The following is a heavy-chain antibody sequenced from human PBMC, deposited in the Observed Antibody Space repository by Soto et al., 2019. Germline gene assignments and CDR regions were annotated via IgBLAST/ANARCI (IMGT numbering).Heavy chain of an antibody. CDR1: GYTFTSFD. Sequence: ASVKVSCKASGYTFTSFDFNWVRQAPGQGLEWMGWINSNNGNTDYAQQLQGRVTLTTDTSTSTAYMDLRSLRSDDTAVYYCARGPRNWGFDYWGQGTPVTVSS. CDR3: ARGPRNWGFDY. CDR2: INSNNGNT. J-gene: IGHJ4*02. V-gene: IGHV1-18*01. D-gene: IGHD7-27*01.